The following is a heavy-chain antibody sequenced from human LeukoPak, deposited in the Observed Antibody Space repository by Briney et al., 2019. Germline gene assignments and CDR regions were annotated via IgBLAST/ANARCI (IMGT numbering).Heavy chain of an antibody. CDR1: GYTFTSYA. Sequence: ASVKVSCKASGYTFTSYAINWVRQAPGQGLECMGWLNTNTGNATFAQGFTGRFVFSLDTSVSTAYLQISSLKAEDTAVYYCARGGSYYDVLTGYYTSYYYHGMDVWGQGTTVTVSS. V-gene: IGHV7-4-1*02. D-gene: IGHD3-9*01. CDR2: LNTNTGNA. J-gene: IGHJ6*02. CDR3: ARGGSYYDVLTGYYTSYYYHGMDV.